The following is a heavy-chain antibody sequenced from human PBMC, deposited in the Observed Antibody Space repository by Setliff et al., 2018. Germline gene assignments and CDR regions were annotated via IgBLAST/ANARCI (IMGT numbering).Heavy chain of an antibody. D-gene: IGHD4-17*01. V-gene: IGHV4-61*09. CDR3: AKDIESYGDHGDEYY. CDR2: IHTSGST. CDR1: GDSISSGSYY. Sequence: SETLSLTCTVSGDSISSGSYYWSWIRQPAGKGLEWIGQIHTSGSTNYSPSLKSRVTISIDTSKNQFSLKLNSVTATDTALYYCAKDIESYGDHGDEYYW. J-gene: IGHJ4*01.